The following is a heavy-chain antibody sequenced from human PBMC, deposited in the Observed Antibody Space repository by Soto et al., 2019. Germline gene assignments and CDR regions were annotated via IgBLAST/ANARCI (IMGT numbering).Heavy chain of an antibody. J-gene: IGHJ5*02. V-gene: IGHV4-4*07. CDR3: ARDQGVAAAGITWFDP. D-gene: IGHD6-13*01. CDR1: GASMNSYH. Sequence: QVQLQASGPGLVKPSETLSLTCTVSGASMNSYHWSWIRQPAGKGLEWIVHIHSSGRTNSNPSLMSRVTMSVDTSKNQFSLRLMSLTAADTAVYYCARDQGVAAAGITWFDPWGKGSLVTVSS. CDR2: IHSSGRT.